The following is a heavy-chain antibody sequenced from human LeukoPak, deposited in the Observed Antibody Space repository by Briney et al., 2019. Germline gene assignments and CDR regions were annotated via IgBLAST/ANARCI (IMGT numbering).Heavy chain of an antibody. J-gene: IGHJ4*02. CDR1: GFTFSSYA. CDR3: ARASGSYYYVGIDY. D-gene: IGHD1-26*01. Sequence: GGPLRLSCAASGFTFSSYAMSWVRQAPGKGLEWVSAISGSGGSTYYADSVKGRFTISRDNSKNTLYLQMNSLRAEDTAVYYCARASGSYYYVGIDYWGQGTLVTVSS. CDR2: ISGSGGST. V-gene: IGHV3-23*01.